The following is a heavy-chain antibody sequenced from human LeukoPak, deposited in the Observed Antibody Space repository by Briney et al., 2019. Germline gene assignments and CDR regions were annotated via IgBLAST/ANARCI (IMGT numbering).Heavy chain of an antibody. CDR3: ARGRGTGTTLPS. CDR2: INPNSGGT. D-gene: IGHD1-1*01. Sequence: ASVKLSCKASGYTFTGYCMHWVRQAPGQGLEWMGWINPNSGGTNYAQKFQGRVTMTRDTSISTAYMELSRLRSDDTAVYYCARGRGTGTTLPSWGQGTMVTVSS. V-gene: IGHV1-2*02. CDR1: GYTFTGYC. J-gene: IGHJ3*01.